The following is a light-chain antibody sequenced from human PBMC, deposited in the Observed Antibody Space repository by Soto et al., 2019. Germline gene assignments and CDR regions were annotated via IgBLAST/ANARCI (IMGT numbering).Light chain of an antibody. J-gene: IGLJ2*01. CDR1: NSSIGRND. CDR3: AAWDDSLV. V-gene: IGLV1-47*01. CDR2: RNN. Sequence: QSVLTQPPSASGTPGQRVTISRSGSNSSIGRNDVYWNQHVPGTATKIVIYRNNQRPSGVPDRFSGSKSGTSASLAIRGLRSEDEADYYCAAWDDSLVFGGGTKLNVL.